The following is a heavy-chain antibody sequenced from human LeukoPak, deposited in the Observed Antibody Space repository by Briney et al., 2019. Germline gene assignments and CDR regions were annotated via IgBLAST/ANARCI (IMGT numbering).Heavy chain of an antibody. CDR1: GYTFTVYY. J-gene: IGHJ3*02. Sequence: EASVTVSFKASGYTFTVYYMHWVRQAPGQGLEWMGWINPNSGGTNYAQKFQGRVTMTRDTSISTDYMELSRLRSDDTAVYYCARDFKENDAFDIWGQGTMVTVSS. CDR3: ARDFKENDAFDI. V-gene: IGHV1-2*02. CDR2: INPNSGGT.